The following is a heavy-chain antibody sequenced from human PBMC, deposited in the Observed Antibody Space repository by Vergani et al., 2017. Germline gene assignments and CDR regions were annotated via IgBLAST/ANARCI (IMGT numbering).Heavy chain of an antibody. J-gene: IGHJ4*02. Sequence: QVRLQESGPGLVKPSETLSLTCTVSGGSISSYYWSWIRQPPGKGLEWIGYIYYSGSTNYNPSLKSRVTISVDTSKNQFSLKLSSVTAADTAVYYCASLGQQLANYWGQGTLVTVSS. CDR2: IYYSGST. CDR3: ASLGQQLANY. D-gene: IGHD6-13*01. CDR1: GGSISSYY. V-gene: IGHV4-59*01.